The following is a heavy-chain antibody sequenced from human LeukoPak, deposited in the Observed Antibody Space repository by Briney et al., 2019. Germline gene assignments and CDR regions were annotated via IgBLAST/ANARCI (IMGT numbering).Heavy chain of an antibody. D-gene: IGHD4-23*01. CDR1: GGSISSYY. V-gene: IGHV4-59*01. CDR2: IYYSGST. J-gene: IGHJ2*01. CDR3: ARDGGNSDWYFDL. Sequence: PSETLPLTCTVSGGSISSYYWSWIRQPPGKGLEWIGYIYYSGSTNYNPSLKSRVTISVDTSKNQFSLKLSSVTAADTAVYYCARDGGNSDWYFDLWGRGTLVTVSS.